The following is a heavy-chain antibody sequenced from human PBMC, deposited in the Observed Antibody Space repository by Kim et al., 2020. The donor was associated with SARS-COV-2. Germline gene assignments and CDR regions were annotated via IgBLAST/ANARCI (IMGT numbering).Heavy chain of an antibody. Sequence: AQKCQGRVTMTRDTSTSTVYMELSSLRSEDTAVYYCARRGPPVTHSTFDYWGQGTLVTVSS. CDR3: ARRGPPVTHSTFDY. V-gene: IGHV1-46*01. D-gene: IGHD2-15*01. J-gene: IGHJ4*02.